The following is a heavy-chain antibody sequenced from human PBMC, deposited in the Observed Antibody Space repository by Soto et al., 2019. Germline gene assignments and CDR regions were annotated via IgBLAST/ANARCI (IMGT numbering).Heavy chain of an antibody. V-gene: IGHV3-21*01. D-gene: IGHD3-10*01. Sequence: GGFLRLSCAASGFTFSSYSMNWVRQAPGKGLEWVSSISSSSSNIYYADSVKGRFTISRDNAKNSLYLQMRSLRAEDTAVYYCARVQTGNDAFDIWGQGTMVTVSS. CDR3: ARVQTGNDAFDI. CDR1: GFTFSSYS. CDR2: ISSSSSNI. J-gene: IGHJ3*02.